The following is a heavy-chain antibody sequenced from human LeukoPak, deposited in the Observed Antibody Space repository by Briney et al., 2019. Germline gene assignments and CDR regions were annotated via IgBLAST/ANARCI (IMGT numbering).Heavy chain of an antibody. CDR1: GGTFSSYA. Sequence: ASVKVSCKASGGTFSSYAISWVRQAPGQGLEWMGRIIPIFGTANYAQKFQGRATITTDESTSTAYMELSSLRSEDTAVYYCAREVITMVRGVISPVASDYWGQGTLVTVSS. D-gene: IGHD3-10*01. J-gene: IGHJ4*02. V-gene: IGHV1-69*05. CDR3: AREVITMVRGVISPVASDY. CDR2: IIPIFGTA.